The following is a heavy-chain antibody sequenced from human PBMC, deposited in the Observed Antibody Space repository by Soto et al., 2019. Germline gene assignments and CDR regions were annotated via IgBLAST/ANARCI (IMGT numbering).Heavy chain of an antibody. J-gene: IGHJ6*02. CDR2: IIPVFGTP. V-gene: IGHV1-69*13. Sequence: PSVKVSCKASGGTFSNYAFSWVRQAPGQGPEWMGGIIPVFGTPNYAQKFQARLTITADESTSTAYMELSSLRSEDTAVYYCARGGDMEVAVDKSEYYYGMDFWGQGTRVTVSS. CDR1: GGTFSNYA. CDR3: ARGGDMEVAVDKSEYYYGMDF. D-gene: IGHD2-15*01.